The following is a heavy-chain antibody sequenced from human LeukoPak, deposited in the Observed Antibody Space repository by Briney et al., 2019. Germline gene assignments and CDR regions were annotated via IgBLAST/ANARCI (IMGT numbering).Heavy chain of an antibody. CDR3: ARGEGEPTTGTYFDY. CDR2: ISYDGSNK. V-gene: IGHV3-30*04. CDR1: GFTFSSYA. J-gene: IGHJ4*02. D-gene: IGHD1-1*01. Sequence: GGSLRLSCAASGFTFSSYAMHWVRQAPGKGLEWVAVISYDGSNKYYADSVKGRFTISRDNSKNTLYLQMNSLGAEDTAVYYCARGEGEPTTGTYFDYWGQGTLVTVSS.